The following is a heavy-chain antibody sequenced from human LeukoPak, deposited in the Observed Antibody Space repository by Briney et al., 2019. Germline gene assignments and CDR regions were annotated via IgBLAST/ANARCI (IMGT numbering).Heavy chain of an antibody. CDR1: GFTFSSYW. Sequence: GGSLRLSCAASGFTFSSYWMHWVRQAPGKGLVWVSRINSDGSSTSYADSVKGRFTISRDNSKNTLYLQMNSLRAEDTAVYYCAKGTHDYGGNSDYWGQGTLVTVSS. V-gene: IGHV3-74*01. J-gene: IGHJ4*02. CDR3: AKGTHDYGGNSDY. D-gene: IGHD4-23*01. CDR2: INSDGSST.